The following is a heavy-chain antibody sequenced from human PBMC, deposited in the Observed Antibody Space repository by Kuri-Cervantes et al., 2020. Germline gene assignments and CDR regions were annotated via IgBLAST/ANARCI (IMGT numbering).Heavy chain of an antibody. CDR3: TRDLTVARTVEAFDV. D-gene: IGHD2-15*01. CDR1: GFTFGDYA. CDR2: IRSKVNGGTT. Sequence: LSLTCTASGFTFGDYAMSWFRQAPGKGLEWVGFIRSKVNGGTTEDAASVKGRFTISRDDSKSITYLRMNSLKTEDTAMYYCTRDLTVARTVEAFDVWGQGTMVTVSS. J-gene: IGHJ3*01. V-gene: IGHV3-49*03.